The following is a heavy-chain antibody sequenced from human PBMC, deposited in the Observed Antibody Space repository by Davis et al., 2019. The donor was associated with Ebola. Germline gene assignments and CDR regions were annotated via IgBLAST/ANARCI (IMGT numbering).Heavy chain of an antibody. J-gene: IGHJ4*02. CDR2: IYYSGST. D-gene: IGHD6-13*01. Sequence: SETLSLTCTVSGGSISSYYWSWIRQPPGKGLEWIGYIYYSGSTNYNPSLKSRVTISVDTSKNQFSLKLSSVTAADTAVYYCARVEAAAGVDYWGQGTLVTVSS. CDR3: ARVEAAAGVDY. CDR1: GGSISSYY. V-gene: IGHV4-59*01.